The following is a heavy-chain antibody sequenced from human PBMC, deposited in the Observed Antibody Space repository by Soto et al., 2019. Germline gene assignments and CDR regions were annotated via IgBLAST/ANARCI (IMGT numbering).Heavy chain of an antibody. D-gene: IGHD6-19*01. CDR1: GFTFSSYS. V-gene: IGHV3-21*01. J-gene: IGHJ4*02. Sequence: PGGSLRLSCAASGFTFSSYSMNWVRQAPGKGLEWVSSISSSSSYIYYADSVKGRFTISRDNAKNSLYLQMNSLRAEDTAVYYCARDHIEWLVFDYWGQGTLVTVSS. CDR3: ARDHIEWLVFDY. CDR2: ISSSSSYI.